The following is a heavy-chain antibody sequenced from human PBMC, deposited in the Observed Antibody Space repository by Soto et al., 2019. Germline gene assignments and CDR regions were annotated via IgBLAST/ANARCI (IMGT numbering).Heavy chain of an antibody. CDR1: GFTFSSYA. CDR3: AKDGAYYGSGSFPDH. V-gene: IGHV3-23*01. J-gene: IGHJ4*02. Sequence: EVQLLESGGGLVHPGGSLRLSCAASGFTFSSYAMSWVRQAPGKGLEWVSAISGIGDSTYYADSVKGRFTISRDNSKNTLHLQMNSLRAEDTAVYYCAKDGAYYGSGSFPDHWGQGTLVTVSS. CDR2: ISGIGDST. D-gene: IGHD3-10*01.